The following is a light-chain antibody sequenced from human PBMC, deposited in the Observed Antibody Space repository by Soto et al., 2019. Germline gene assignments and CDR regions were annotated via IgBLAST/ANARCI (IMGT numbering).Light chain of an antibody. CDR3: EQTYSTPVT. CDR1: QNIYNY. V-gene: IGKV1-39*01. CDR2: AAS. J-gene: IGKJ5*01. Sequence: DIQMTQSPSSLSASVGDRVTVTCRTSQNIYNYLNWYQQKPGKAPKLLIYAASSVQSGVPLRFSGTGSETDFTLTISSLQPEDFATYYCEQTYSTPVTFGQGTRLEIK.